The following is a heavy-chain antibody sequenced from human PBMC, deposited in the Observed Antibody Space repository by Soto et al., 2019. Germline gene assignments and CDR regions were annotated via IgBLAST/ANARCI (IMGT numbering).Heavy chain of an antibody. Sequence: PSETLSLTCALYGGSFDGDYWSWIRQSPGKGLEWIGEIHHSGSTKYNPSLKSRVSLSVDTSTKQFSLKMTSMTAADRGVYYCARGVDSWSGYLFWGQGTPVT. CDR1: GGSFDGDY. V-gene: IGHV4-34*01. CDR2: IHHSGST. CDR3: ARGVDSWSGYLF. J-gene: IGHJ4*02. D-gene: IGHD3-3*01.